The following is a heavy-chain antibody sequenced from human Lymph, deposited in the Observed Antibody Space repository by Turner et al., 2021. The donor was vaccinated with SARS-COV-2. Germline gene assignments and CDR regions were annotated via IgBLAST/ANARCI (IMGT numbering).Heavy chain of an antibody. Sequence: EVQLVESGGGLVQPGGSLRLSFAASGFTFRNYEMNWVRQAPGKGLEWVSYISSSGGTIYYADSVKGRLTISRDNAKNSLYLQMNSLRAEDTAVYYCARDQYYDSSGYYFFRASYFDLWGRGTLVTVSS. CDR3: ARDQYYDSSGYYFFRASYFDL. CDR1: GFTFRNYE. J-gene: IGHJ2*01. CDR2: ISSSGGTI. V-gene: IGHV3-48*03. D-gene: IGHD3-22*01.